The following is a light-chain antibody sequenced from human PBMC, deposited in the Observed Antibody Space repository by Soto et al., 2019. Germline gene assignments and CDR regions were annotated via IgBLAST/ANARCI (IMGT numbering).Light chain of an antibody. Sequence: EIVLTQSPGTLSLFPGERATLSCRASQSISSSYLAWYQQKPGQAPRLLIYGASSRATGIPDRFSGAGSATDFTLTISRLEPEDFGVYAWHQDGGEPGWTLGRGTRVEIK. CDR2: GAS. CDR3: HQDGGEPGWT. V-gene: IGKV3-20*01. CDR1: QSISSSY. J-gene: IGKJ1*01.